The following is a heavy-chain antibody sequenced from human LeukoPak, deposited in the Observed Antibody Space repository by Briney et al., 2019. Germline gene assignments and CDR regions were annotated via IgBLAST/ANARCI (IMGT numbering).Heavy chain of an antibody. J-gene: IGHJ4*02. D-gene: IGHD5-18*01. V-gene: IGHV3-48*03. CDR2: ISSSGSTM. Sequence: GGSLRLSCAASGXTFSRYEVNWVRQAPGKGQDWVSYISSSGSTMYYADSVKGRFTISRDNAKNSLYLQMNSPRAEDTAVYYCARLYRYGTLDYWGQGTLVTVSS. CDR1: GXTFSRYE. CDR3: ARLYRYGTLDY.